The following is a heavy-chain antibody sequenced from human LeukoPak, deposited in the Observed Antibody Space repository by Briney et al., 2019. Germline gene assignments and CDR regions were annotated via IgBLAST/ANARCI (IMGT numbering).Heavy chain of an antibody. Sequence: PSETLSLTCTVSRYSIRRVYCCSWIRQPPGKGLERIASIYHSGFTYYNASLRRRVTLSVDTSKNQFSLNLRSVTAADTAVYYWARSGRDGSGYYLRYFDYWGQGSLVIVST. CDR2: IYHSGFT. V-gene: IGHV4-38-2*02. CDR3: ARSGRDGSGYYLRYFDY. J-gene: IGHJ4*02. D-gene: IGHD3-22*01. CDR1: RYSIRRVYC.